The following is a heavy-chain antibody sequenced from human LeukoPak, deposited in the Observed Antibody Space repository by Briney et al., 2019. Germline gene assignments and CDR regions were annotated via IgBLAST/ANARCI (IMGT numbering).Heavy chain of an antibody. CDR1: GIIITSYW. Sequence: GGSLRLSCAASGIIITSYWMSWVRQTPGKGLEWVANIKQDGSEKNYVNSVKGRFTIFRDNARNSLYLQMNSLRAEDTAVYYCASHSYGYNHWGQGTLVIVSS. J-gene: IGHJ5*02. D-gene: IGHD3-16*01. V-gene: IGHV3-7*01. CDR2: IKQDGSEK. CDR3: ASHSYGYNH.